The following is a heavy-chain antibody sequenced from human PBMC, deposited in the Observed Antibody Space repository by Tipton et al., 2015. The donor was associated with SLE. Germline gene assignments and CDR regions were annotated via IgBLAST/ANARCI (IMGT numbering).Heavy chain of an antibody. Sequence: SLRFSCAASGFTFSHYAMHWVRQAPGKGLEYVSGISSNGDSTSSANSVKGRFTISRDNSKNTVFLQMGRLRAEDMAVYYRSRGGYDFWGLEDWFDLWGQGTLVTVSS. J-gene: IGHJ5*02. V-gene: IGHV3-64*01. CDR1: GFTFSHYA. CDR2: ISSNGDST. D-gene: IGHD3-3*01. CDR3: SRGGYDFWGLEDWFDL.